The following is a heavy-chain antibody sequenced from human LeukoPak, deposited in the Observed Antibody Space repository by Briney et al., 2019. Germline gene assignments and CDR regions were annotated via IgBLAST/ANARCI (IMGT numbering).Heavy chain of an antibody. CDR3: ARDRRDGLGGAFDI. J-gene: IGHJ3*02. Sequence: AETLSLTCTVSGGSISSYYWSWIRQPPGKGLEWIGYIYYSGSTNYNPSLKSRVTISVDTSKNQFSLKLSSVTAADTAVYYCARDRRDGLGGAFDIWGQGTMVTVSS. CDR2: IYYSGST. D-gene: IGHD5-24*01. V-gene: IGHV4-59*01. CDR1: GGSISSYY.